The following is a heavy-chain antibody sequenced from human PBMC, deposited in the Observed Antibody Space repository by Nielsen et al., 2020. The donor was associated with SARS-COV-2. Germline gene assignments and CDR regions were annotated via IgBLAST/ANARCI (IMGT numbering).Heavy chain of an antibody. Sequence: GESLKISCVASGFTFSDYYMTWIRQAPGKGLEWVSYISGSGGIIYYTDSVKGRFAISRDNAKNSLYLQMNSLRADDTAVYYCARTDPGVPTWGQGTLVSVSS. CDR3: ARTDPGVPT. CDR1: GFTFSDYY. J-gene: IGHJ4*02. D-gene: IGHD7-27*01. CDR2: ISGSGGII. V-gene: IGHV3-11*01.